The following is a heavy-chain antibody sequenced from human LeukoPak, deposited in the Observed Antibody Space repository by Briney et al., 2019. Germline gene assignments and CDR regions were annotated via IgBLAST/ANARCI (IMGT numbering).Heavy chain of an antibody. CDR3: QGGGTTRGYYYGMDV. Sequence: SQTLSLTCAVSGGSISSGGYSWSWIRQPPGKGLEWIGYIYHSGSTYYNPSLKSRVTISVDRSKNQFSLKLSSVTAADTAVYYCQGGGTTRGYYYGMDVWGQGTTVTVSS. D-gene: IGHD1-14*01. J-gene: IGHJ6*02. CDR1: GGSISSGGYS. CDR2: IYHSGST. V-gene: IGHV4-30-2*01.